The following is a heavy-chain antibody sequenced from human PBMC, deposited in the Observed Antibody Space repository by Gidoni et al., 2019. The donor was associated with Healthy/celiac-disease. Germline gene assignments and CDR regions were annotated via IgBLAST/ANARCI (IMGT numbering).Heavy chain of an antibody. CDR3: ARDSSTRFSSMDV. CDR1: GFTFSSYG. Sequence: QVQLVESGGGVVQPGRSLRLSCADSGFTFSSYGMHCVRQAPGKGLEWVAVIWYDGSHKYYADSVKVRFTISRDNSKNTLYLQMNSLRAEDTAVYYCARDSSTRFSSMDVWGQGTTVTVSS. J-gene: IGHJ6*02. CDR2: IWYDGSHK. V-gene: IGHV3-33*08. D-gene: IGHD3-9*01.